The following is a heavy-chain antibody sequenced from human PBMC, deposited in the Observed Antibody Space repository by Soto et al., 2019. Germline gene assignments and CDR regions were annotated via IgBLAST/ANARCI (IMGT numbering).Heavy chain of an antibody. CDR3: ARQIRMEVVAATPVWLDP. J-gene: IGHJ5*02. D-gene: IGHD2-15*01. V-gene: IGHV4-39*01. CDR2: IYYSGST. CDR1: GGSISSSSYY. Sequence: PSETLSLTCTVSGGSISSSSYYWGWIRQPPGKGLEWIGSIYYSGSTYYNPSLKSRVTISVDTSKNQFSLKLSSVTAADTAVYYCARQIRMEVVAATPVWLDPWGQGTLVTVSS.